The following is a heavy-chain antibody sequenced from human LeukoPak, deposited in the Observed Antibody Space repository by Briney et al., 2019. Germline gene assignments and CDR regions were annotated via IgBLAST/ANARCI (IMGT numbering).Heavy chain of an antibody. Sequence: GGAVNVSFKASGYTFTIYGISGVGQARGQGREWMGWRSANKGNTKYAQKLQGRVTMPTHTSTTTAYMELSSLRSAATAVSYCARDLSGSDLIGMDVWGKGPTVTVSS. V-gene: IGHV1-18*04. J-gene: IGHJ6*04. CDR2: RSANKGNT. CDR3: ARDLSGSDLIGMDV. D-gene: IGHD5-12*01. CDR1: GYTFTIYG.